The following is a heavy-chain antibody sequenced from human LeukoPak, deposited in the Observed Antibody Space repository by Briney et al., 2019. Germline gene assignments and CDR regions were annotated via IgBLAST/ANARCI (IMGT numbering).Heavy chain of an antibody. CDR3: ARHVTISGPYDASDI. CDR1: GDSISSYY. CDR2: IYYSGGT. J-gene: IGHJ3*02. V-gene: IGHV4-59*08. Sequence: PSETLCLTCTVSGDSISSYYWSWIRQPPGKGLEWIGYIYYSGGTDYNPSLKSRVTISVDTSKNQFSLKLRSVTAADTAVYYCARHVTISGPYDASDIWGQGTMVTVSP. D-gene: IGHD5-24*01.